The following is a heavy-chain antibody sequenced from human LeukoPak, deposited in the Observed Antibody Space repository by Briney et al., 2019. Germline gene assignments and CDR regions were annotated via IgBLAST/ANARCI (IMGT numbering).Heavy chain of an antibody. CDR2: IYSSGST. J-gene: IGHJ3*02. Sequence: SETLSLTCTVSGGSISSSYWSWIRQSAGKGLEWIGRIYSSGSTNYNPSLKSRLTIVIDKSKNQFSLKLNSVTAADTAVYYCATDLPVSLYGAVIGSPFHIWGQGRMVTVSS. CDR1: GGSISSSY. V-gene: IGHV4-4*07. D-gene: IGHD3-3*01. CDR3: ATDLPVSLYGAVIGSPFHI.